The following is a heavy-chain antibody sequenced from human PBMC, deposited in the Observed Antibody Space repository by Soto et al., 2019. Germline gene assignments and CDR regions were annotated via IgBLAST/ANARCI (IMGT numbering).Heavy chain of an antibody. J-gene: IGHJ6*03. D-gene: IGHD3-10*01. V-gene: IGHV1-18*01. Sequence: ASVKVSCKASGYTFTSYGISWVRQAPGQGLEWMGWISAYNGNTNYAQKLQGRVTMTTDTSTSTAYMELRSLRSDDTAVYYCARIEPEYGGYYYYYMDVWGKGTTVTVSS. CDR2: ISAYNGNT. CDR3: ARIEPEYGGYYYYYMDV. CDR1: GYTFTSYG.